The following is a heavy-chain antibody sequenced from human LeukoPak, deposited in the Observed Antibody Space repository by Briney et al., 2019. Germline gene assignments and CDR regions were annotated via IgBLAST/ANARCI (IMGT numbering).Heavy chain of an antibody. Sequence: QPGRSLRLSCAASGFTFRSYGMHWVRQAPGKGLEWVANIKQDGSDKYYVDSVKGRFTISRDNAKNSLYLQMNSLRVEDTAVYYCARAIWDIVVVSAAQCLFDYWGQGTLVTVSS. J-gene: IGHJ4*02. CDR2: IKQDGSDK. CDR3: ARAIWDIVVVSAAQCLFDY. V-gene: IGHV3-7*03. CDR1: GFTFRSYG. D-gene: IGHD2-2*01.